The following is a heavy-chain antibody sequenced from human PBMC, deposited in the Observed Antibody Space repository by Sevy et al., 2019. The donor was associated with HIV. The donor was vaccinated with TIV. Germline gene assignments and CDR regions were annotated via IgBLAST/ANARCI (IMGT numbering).Heavy chain of an antibody. CDR3: TLLYDFWTDFDY. J-gene: IGHJ4*02. Sequence: GGSLRLSCAASGFTFSGSAMHWVRQASGKGLEWVGRIRSKANSYATAYAASVKGRFTISRDDSKNTAYLQMNSLKTEDTAVYYCTLLYDFWTDFDYWGQGTLVTVSP. D-gene: IGHD3-3*01. V-gene: IGHV3-73*01. CDR2: IRSKANSYAT. CDR1: GFTFSGSA.